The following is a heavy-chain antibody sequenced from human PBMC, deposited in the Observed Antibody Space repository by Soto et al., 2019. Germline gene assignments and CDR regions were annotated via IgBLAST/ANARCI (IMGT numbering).Heavy chain of an antibody. Sequence: GGSLRLSCAASGFTVSNNFMSWVRQAPGKGLEWVSIIYGDGTTFYADSVKGRFTISRDTSKNTLYLQMDSLRADDTAVYYCASRRNPYGAYDYWGQGTLVTVSS. V-gene: IGHV3-66*01. J-gene: IGHJ4*02. CDR2: IYGDGTT. CDR1: GFTVSNNF. CDR3: ASRRNPYGAYDY. D-gene: IGHD4-17*01.